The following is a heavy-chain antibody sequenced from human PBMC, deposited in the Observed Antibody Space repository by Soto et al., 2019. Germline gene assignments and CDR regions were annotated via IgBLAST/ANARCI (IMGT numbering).Heavy chain of an antibody. CDR2: IIPIFGTA. J-gene: IGHJ4*02. CDR3: ARQPVIAAAGTFDY. D-gene: IGHD6-13*01. Sequence: QVQLVQSGAEVKKPGSSVKVSCNASGGTFSSYAISWVRQAPGQGLERMGGIIPIFGTANYAQKFQGRVTITADESTSTAYMELSSLRSEDTAVYYCARQPVIAAAGTFDYWGQGTLVTVSS. V-gene: IGHV1-69*01. CDR1: GGTFSSYA.